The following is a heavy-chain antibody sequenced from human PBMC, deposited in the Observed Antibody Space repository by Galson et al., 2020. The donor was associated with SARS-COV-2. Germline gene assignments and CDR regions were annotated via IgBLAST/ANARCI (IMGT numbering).Heavy chain of an antibody. Sequence: TGGSLRLSCAASGFTFSNYDMSWVRQAPGKGLEWVAGISGSGGGTYYADSVKGRFTISRDNSKNTLCLQMNSLRVKDTAVYYCAKDPRDCRSTNCFMVYWGQGTLVTVSS. D-gene: IGHD2-2*01. J-gene: IGHJ4*02. CDR1: GFTFSNYD. CDR3: AKDPRDCRSTNCFMVY. V-gene: IGHV3-23*01. CDR2: ISGSGGGT.